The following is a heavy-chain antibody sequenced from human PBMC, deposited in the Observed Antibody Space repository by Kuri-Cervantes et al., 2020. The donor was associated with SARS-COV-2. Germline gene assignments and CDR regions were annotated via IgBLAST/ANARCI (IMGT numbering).Heavy chain of an antibody. V-gene: IGHV3-30*02. J-gene: IGHJ6*03. CDR3: AKLFGKAAAGNRYYYYYMDV. D-gene: IGHD6-13*01. CDR2: IRYDGSNK. CDR1: GFTFSNAW. Sequence: GGSMRPSCAASGFTFSNAWMSWVRPAPGKGLEWVAFIRYDGSNKYYADSVKGRFTISRDNSKNTLYLQMNSLRAEDTAVYYCAKLFGKAAAGNRYYYYYMDVWGKGTTVTVSS.